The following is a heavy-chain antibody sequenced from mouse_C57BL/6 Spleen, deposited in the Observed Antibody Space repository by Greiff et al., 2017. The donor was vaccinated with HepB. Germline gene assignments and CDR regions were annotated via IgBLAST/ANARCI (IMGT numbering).Heavy chain of an antibody. Sequence: EVMLVESGGGLVKPGGSLKLSCAASGFTFSDYGMHWVRQAPEKGLEWVAYISSGSSTIYYADTVKGRFTISRDNAKNTLFLQMTSLRSEDTAMYYCARRVITTVVATFAMDYWGQGTSVTVSS. D-gene: IGHD1-1*01. CDR2: ISSGSSTI. CDR1: GFTFSDYG. V-gene: IGHV5-17*01. J-gene: IGHJ4*01. CDR3: ARRVITTVVATFAMDY.